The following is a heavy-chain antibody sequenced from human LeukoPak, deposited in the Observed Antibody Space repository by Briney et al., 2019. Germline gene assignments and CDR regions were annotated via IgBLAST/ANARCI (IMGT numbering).Heavy chain of an antibody. J-gene: IGHJ6*02. D-gene: IGHD3-3*01. V-gene: IGHV4-30-2*05. CDR2: IYHSGST. Sequence: SETLSLTCAVSGDSISNPGYSWSWIRQPSGKGLEWIGYIYHSGSTYYNPSLKSRVTISVDTSKNQSSLKLSSVTAADTAVYYCARDSTIFGNYYYGMDVWGQGTTVTVSS. CDR3: ARDSTIFGNYYYGMDV. CDR1: GDSISNPGYS.